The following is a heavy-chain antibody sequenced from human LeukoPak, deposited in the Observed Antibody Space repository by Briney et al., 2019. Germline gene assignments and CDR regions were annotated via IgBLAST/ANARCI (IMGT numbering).Heavy chain of an antibody. V-gene: IGHV4-39*07. D-gene: IGHD5-18*01. CDR2: IYYSGST. CDR1: GGSISSSSYY. J-gene: IGHJ4*02. CDR3: ARGGYSYGLDY. Sequence: SETLSLTCTVSGGSISSSSYYWGWIRQPPGKGLEWIGSIYYSGSTYYNPSLKSRVTISVDTSKNQFSLKLSSVTAADTAVYYCARGGYSYGLDYWGQGTLVTVSS.